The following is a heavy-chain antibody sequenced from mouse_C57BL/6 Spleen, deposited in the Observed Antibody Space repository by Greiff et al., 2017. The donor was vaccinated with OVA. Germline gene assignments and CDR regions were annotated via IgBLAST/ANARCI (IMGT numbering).Heavy chain of an antibody. D-gene: IGHD1-1*01. J-gene: IGHJ2*01. CDR2: IYPGSGST. Sequence: QVQLQQPGAELVKPGASVKMSCKASGYTFTSYWITWVKQRPGQGLEWIGDIYPGSGSTNYNEKFKSKATLTVDTSSSTAYMQLSSLTSEDSAVYYCARSGILRRYFDYWGQGTTLTVSS. CDR1: GYTFTSYW. CDR3: ARSGILRRYFDY. V-gene: IGHV1-55*01.